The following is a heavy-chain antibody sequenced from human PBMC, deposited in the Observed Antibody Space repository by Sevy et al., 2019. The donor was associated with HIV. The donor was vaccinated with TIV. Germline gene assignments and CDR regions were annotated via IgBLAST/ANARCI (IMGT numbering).Heavy chain of an antibody. V-gene: IGHV3-23*01. D-gene: IGHD3-22*01. CDR3: AKDQSPNYYDSSGFFDY. CDR1: GFTFSSYA. Sequence: GGSLRLSCAASGFTFSSYAMSWVRQAPGKGLEWVSAISGSGGSTYYADSVKGRFTISRDNSKNTQYLQMNSLRAEDTAVYYCAKDQSPNYYDSSGFFDYWGQRTLVTVSS. J-gene: IGHJ4*02. CDR2: ISGSGGST.